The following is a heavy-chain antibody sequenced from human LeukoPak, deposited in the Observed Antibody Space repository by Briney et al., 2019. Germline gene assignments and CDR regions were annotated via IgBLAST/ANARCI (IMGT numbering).Heavy chain of an antibody. Sequence: GGSLTLSCPTSGFTFSKYCMSWVRQAPGKGLEWVANIKQDGIEKYYVDSVKGRFTISRDNAKNSLYLQMNSLRAEDTAVYYCARDWGNWINAFDIWGQGTVVTVSS. J-gene: IGHJ3*02. V-gene: IGHV3-7*05. D-gene: IGHD1-20*01. CDR1: GFTFSKYC. CDR2: IKQDGIEK. CDR3: ARDWGNWINAFDI.